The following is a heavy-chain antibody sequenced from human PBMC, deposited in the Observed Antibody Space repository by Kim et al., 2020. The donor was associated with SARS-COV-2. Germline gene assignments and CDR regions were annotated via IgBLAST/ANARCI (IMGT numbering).Heavy chain of an antibody. CDR2: IYYSGST. CDR1: GGSVSSGGYY. CDR3: ARDRYGDYNYYYGMDV. D-gene: IGHD4-17*01. Sequence: SETLSLTCTVSGGSVSSGGYYWSWIRQHPGKGLEWIGYIYYSGSTCYNPSLKSRVTISVDTSKNQFSLKLISVTAADTAVYYCARDRYGDYNYYYGMDVWGQGTTVTVSS. J-gene: IGHJ6*02. V-gene: IGHV4-31*03.